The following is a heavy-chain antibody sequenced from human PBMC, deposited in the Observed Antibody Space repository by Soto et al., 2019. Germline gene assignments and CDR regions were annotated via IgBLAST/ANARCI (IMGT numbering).Heavy chain of an antibody. CDR2: IIPMYATA. J-gene: IGHJ4*02. D-gene: IGHD3-22*01. Sequence: QVQLVQSGAEVKKPGSSVKVSCKASGDTFSSYAISWVRQAPGQGLEWMGGIIPMYATADYAQNFQGRVTFTADESTNTAYMELSSLTSEDTAVYYCAKTPPRTTAIPYYYEFWGQGTLFTVSS. CDR3: AKTPPRTTAIPYYYEF. V-gene: IGHV1-69*12. CDR1: GDTFSSYA.